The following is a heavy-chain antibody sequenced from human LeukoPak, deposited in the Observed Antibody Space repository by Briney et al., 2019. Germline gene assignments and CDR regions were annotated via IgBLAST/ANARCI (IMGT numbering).Heavy chain of an antibody. Sequence: SETLSLTCAVYGGSFSGYYWSWIRQPPGKGLEWIGEINHSGSTNYNPSLKSRVTISVDTSKNQFSLKLSSVTAADTAVYYCARRMVRGSDTKYMDVWGKGTTVTISS. CDR3: ARRMVRGSDTKYMDV. CDR1: GGSFSGYY. J-gene: IGHJ6*03. V-gene: IGHV4-34*01. D-gene: IGHD3-10*01. CDR2: INHSGST.